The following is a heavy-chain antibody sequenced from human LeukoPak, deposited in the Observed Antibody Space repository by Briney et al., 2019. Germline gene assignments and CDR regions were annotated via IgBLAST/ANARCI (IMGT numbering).Heavy chain of an antibody. Sequence: SETLSLTCTVSGGSISSYYWSWIRQHPGKGLEWIGYIYYSGSTYYNPSLKSRVTISVDTSKNQFSLKLSSVTAADTAVCYCASVRYSSGWYTGNIDYWGQGTLVTVSS. D-gene: IGHD6-19*01. CDR3: ASVRYSSGWYTGNIDY. J-gene: IGHJ4*02. V-gene: IGHV4-59*06. CDR1: GGSISSYY. CDR2: IYYSGST.